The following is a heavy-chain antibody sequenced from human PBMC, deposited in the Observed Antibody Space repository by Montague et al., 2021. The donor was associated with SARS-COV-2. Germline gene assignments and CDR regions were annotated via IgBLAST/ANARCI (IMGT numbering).Heavy chain of an antibody. J-gene: IGHJ4*02. Sequence: SLRLSCAASGLIVSSNYMSWVRQAPGKGLVWVSVIYSGGSTYYADSVKGRFTISRDNSKNTLYLQMNTLSAEDTAVYYCARGGSGGSCYSPPCYFDYWGQGTLVTVSS. D-gene: IGHD2-15*01. V-gene: IGHV3-53*01. CDR2: IYSGGST. CDR1: GLIVSSNY. CDR3: ARGGSGGSCYSPPCYFDY.